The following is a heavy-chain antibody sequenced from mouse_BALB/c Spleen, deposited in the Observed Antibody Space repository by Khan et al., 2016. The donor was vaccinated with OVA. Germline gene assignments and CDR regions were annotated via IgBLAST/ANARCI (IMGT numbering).Heavy chain of an antibody. Sequence: EVQLQQSGPELVKPGASVKISCKTSGYTFTEYTIHWVKQSHGKSPEWIGGIIPNSGGTRYNQKFKGKATVTVDKSSITAYMDIRSLTSEDSAVEYCARDGAYYRYSWFAYWGQGTLVTVSA. V-gene: IGHV1-18*01. CDR2: IIPNSGGT. J-gene: IGHJ3*01. CDR1: GYTFTEYT. CDR3: ARDGAYYRYSWFAY. D-gene: IGHD2-14*01.